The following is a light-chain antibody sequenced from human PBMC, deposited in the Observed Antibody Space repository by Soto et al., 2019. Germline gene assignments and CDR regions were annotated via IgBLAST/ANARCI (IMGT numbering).Light chain of an antibody. CDR3: MQPLEAPWT. V-gene: IGKV2-28*01. J-gene: IGKJ1*01. CDR1: QSLLHSNGFQY. CDR2: LGF. Sequence: EIVMTQSPPSLSVTPGEPASISCRSSQSLLHSNGFQYLDWYLQKPGQSPQLLIYLGFNRASGVPVRVSGSGSGTDFTLKISRVEAEDVGIYFCMQPLEAPWTFGQGTKVEIK.